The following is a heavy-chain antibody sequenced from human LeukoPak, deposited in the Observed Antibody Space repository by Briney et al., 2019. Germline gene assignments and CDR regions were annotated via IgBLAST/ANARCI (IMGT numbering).Heavy chain of an antibody. Sequence: SETLSLTCTVSDGSVSSYYWSWIRQPPGKGLEWIGYIYYSGTTNYNPSLKSRVAISVDTSKNQFSLKLSSVTAADTALYYCARHPPRESRGNAFDLWGQGTVVTVSS. CDR1: DGSVSSYY. D-gene: IGHD5-24*01. V-gene: IGHV4-59*08. J-gene: IGHJ3*01. CDR2: IYYSGTT. CDR3: ARHPPRESRGNAFDL.